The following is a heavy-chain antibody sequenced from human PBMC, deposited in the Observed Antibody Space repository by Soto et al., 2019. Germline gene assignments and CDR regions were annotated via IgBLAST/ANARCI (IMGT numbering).Heavy chain of an antibody. CDR2: ISGSGGST. V-gene: IGHV3-23*01. J-gene: IGHJ3*02. Sequence: LGLSCAASGFTFSSYAMSWVRQAPGKGLEWVSAISGSGGSTYYADSVKGRFTISRDNSKNTLYLQMNSLRAEDTAVYYCAKDRMIVVVITTVGAFDIWGQGTMVTVSS. D-gene: IGHD3-22*01. CDR1: GFTFSSYA. CDR3: AKDRMIVVVITTVGAFDI.